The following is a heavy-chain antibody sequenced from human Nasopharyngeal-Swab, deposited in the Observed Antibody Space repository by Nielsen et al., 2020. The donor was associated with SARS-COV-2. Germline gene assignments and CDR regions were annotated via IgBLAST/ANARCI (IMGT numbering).Heavy chain of an antibody. CDR1: GFTFRSSW. Sequence: GESLKISCAASGFTFRSSWMSWVRQAPGKGLECVAHIKQSGSGQYYVDSVKGRFTISRDNAKNSLSLQMNSLRAEDTAVYYCARYCSTTSCPRGFDYWGQGTLVTVSS. CDR2: IKQSGSGQ. J-gene: IGHJ4*02. D-gene: IGHD2-2*01. CDR3: ARYCSTTSCPRGFDY. V-gene: IGHV3-7*01.